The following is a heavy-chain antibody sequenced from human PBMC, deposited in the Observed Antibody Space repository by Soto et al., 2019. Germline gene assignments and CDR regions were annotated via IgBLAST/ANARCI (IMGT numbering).Heavy chain of an antibody. J-gene: IGHJ6*02. Sequence: SETLSLTCAVYGGSFSGYYWSWIRQPPGKGLEWIGEINHSGSTNYNQSLKSRVTISVDTSKNQFSLKLSSVTAADTAVYYCARAWSGYSYGKYYYYGMDVWGQGTTVTVSS. CDR1: GGSFSGYY. CDR2: INHSGST. CDR3: ARAWSGYSYGKYYYYGMDV. D-gene: IGHD5-18*01. V-gene: IGHV4-34*01.